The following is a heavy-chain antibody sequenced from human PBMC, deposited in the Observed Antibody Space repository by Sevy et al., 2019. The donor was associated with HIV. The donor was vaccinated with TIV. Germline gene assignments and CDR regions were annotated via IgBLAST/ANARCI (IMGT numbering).Heavy chain of an antibody. V-gene: IGHV3-23*01. CDR1: GFSFSSYA. CDR3: ARRPDLGVVILTGVLDV. D-gene: IGHD3-3*01. CDR2: ISGSGGST. Sequence: GGSLRLSCAASGFSFSSYAMSWVRQTPGKWLQWVSVISGSGGSTYYADSVKGRFTIFRDNSRNTVYLQMNSLRAEDTAVYYCARRPDLGVVILTGVLDVWGQGTTVTVSS. J-gene: IGHJ6*02.